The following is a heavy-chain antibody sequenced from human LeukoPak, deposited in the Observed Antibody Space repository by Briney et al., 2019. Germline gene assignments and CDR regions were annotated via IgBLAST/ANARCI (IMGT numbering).Heavy chain of an antibody. Sequence: LSETLSLTCTVSGGSISSYYWSWIRQPPGKGLEWIGSIHHSGSTTYNPSLKSRVTISVDTSKNQFSLKLSSVTAADTAVYYCARRLGGTSTGFDYWGQGTPVTVSS. CDR2: IHHSGST. V-gene: IGHV4-59*08. J-gene: IGHJ4*02. CDR3: ARRLGGTSTGFDY. D-gene: IGHD2-2*01. CDR1: GGSISSYY.